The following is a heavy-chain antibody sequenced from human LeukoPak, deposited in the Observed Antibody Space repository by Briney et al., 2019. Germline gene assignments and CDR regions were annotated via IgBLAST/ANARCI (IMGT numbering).Heavy chain of an antibody. V-gene: IGHV4-59*01. CDR2: IYYSGST. CDR1: GGSISSYY. Sequence: SETLSLTSTVSGGSISSYYWSWIRQPPGKGLEWIGYIYYSGSTNYNPSLKSRVTISVDTSKNQFSLKLSSVTAADTAVYYCARGGLHKTFDYWGQGTLVTVSS. CDR3: ARGGLHKTFDY. D-gene: IGHD2-21*01. J-gene: IGHJ4*02.